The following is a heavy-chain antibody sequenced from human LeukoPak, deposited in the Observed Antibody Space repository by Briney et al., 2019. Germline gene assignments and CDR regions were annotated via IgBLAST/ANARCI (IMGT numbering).Heavy chain of an antibody. Sequence: VSVKVSCKASGYTFTTYGINWVRQAPGQGLEWVGWINTYNGDTKYTQRFQGRVTMTTDTSTTTAYMELKNLRSDDTAIYYCAKDRAAARNFDIWGQGTLVTVSS. D-gene: IGHD2-2*01. J-gene: IGHJ4*02. CDR2: INTYNGDT. V-gene: IGHV1-18*01. CDR3: AKDRAAARNFDI. CDR1: GYTFTTYG.